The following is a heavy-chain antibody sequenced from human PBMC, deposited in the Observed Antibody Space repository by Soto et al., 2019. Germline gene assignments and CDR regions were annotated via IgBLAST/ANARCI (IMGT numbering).Heavy chain of an antibody. D-gene: IGHD3-10*01. Sequence: EVQLVESGGGLVQPGGSLRLSCAASGFTFSSYDMHWVRQATGKGLEWVSAIGTAGDTYYPGSVKGRFTISRENAKNSLYLQMNSLRAGDTAVYYCARDRGKYYYGSGSYGGMDVWGQGTTVTVSS. CDR1: GFTFSSYD. J-gene: IGHJ6*02. CDR2: IGTAGDT. V-gene: IGHV3-13*04. CDR3: ARDRGKYYYGSGSYGGMDV.